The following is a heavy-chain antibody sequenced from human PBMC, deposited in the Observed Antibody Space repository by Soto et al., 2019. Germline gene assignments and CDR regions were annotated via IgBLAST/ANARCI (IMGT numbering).Heavy chain of an antibody. V-gene: IGHV5-51*01. D-gene: IGHD3-16*01. J-gene: IGHJ3*02. CDR3: AIPEESYDYVWGSRPHDAFDI. CDR2: IFPGDSDT. CDR1: GYSFTSYW. Sequence: GESLKISCKGSGYSFTSYWIAWVRQMPGKGLEWMGIIFPGDSDTRYSPSFQGQVTISVDKSISTAYLQWSSLMASDTAMYYCAIPEESYDYVWGSRPHDAFDIWGQGTMVTVSS.